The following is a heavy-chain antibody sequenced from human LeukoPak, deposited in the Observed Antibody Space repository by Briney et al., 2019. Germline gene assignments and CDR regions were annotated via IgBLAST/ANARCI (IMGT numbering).Heavy chain of an antibody. CDR3: ARGTPGEEWFGELLIPYYFDY. Sequence: GGSLRLSCAASGFTVSSNYMSWVRQAPGKGLEWVSVIYSGGSTYYADSVKGRFTISRDNSKNTLYLQMNSLRAEDTAVYYCARGTPGEEWFGELLIPYYFDYWGQGTLVTVSS. V-gene: IGHV3-66*01. J-gene: IGHJ4*02. CDR1: GFTVSSNY. D-gene: IGHD3-10*01. CDR2: IYSGGST.